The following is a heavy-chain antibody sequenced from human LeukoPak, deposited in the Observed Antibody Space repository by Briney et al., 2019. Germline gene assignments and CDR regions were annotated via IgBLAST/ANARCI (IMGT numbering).Heavy chain of an antibody. CDR3: ARDDYDILTGYYRFDY. Sequence: GGSLRLSCAASGFTFSSYSMNWVRQAPGKGLEWDSSISSSSSYIYYADSVKGRFTISRDNAKNSLYLQMNSLRAEDTAVYYCARDDYDILTGYYRFDYWGQGTLVTVSS. D-gene: IGHD3-9*01. J-gene: IGHJ4*02. V-gene: IGHV3-21*01. CDR2: ISSSSSYI. CDR1: GFTFSSYS.